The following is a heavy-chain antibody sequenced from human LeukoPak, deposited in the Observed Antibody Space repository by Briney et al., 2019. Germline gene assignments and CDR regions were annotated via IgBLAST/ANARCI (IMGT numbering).Heavy chain of an antibody. CDR2: ISYDGSNK. Sequence: PGGSLRLSCAASGFTFSSDGMHWVRQAPGKGLEWVAVISYDGSNKYYGDSVKGRFIISRDNSKNTVYLQMNSLRADDTAVYYCAKDHSSGWYFDYWGQGTLVTVSS. V-gene: IGHV3-30*18. CDR3: AKDHSSGWYFDY. CDR1: GFTFSSDG. J-gene: IGHJ4*02. D-gene: IGHD6-19*01.